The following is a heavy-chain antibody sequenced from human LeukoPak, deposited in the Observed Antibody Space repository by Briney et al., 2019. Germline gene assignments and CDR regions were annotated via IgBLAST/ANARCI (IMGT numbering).Heavy chain of an antibody. D-gene: IGHD2-15*01. CDR2: VYYSGGT. V-gene: IGHV4-59*08. Sequence: SETLSLTCTVSGGSISSYYWSWIRQPPGKGLEWIGYVYYSGGTNYNPSLKSRVTISVDTSKNQFSLKLSSVTAADTAVYYCARYLGYCSGGSCYMTWFDYWGQGTLVTVSS. CDR3: ARYLGYCSGGSCYMTWFDY. CDR1: GGSISSYY. J-gene: IGHJ4*02.